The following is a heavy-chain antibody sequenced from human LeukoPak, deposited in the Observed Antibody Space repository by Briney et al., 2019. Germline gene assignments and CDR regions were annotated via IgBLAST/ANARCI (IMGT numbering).Heavy chain of an antibody. D-gene: IGHD6-19*01. V-gene: IGHV3-9*01. CDR1: GFTFDDYA. CDR2: ISWNSGSI. J-gene: IGHJ4*02. Sequence: GGSLRLSCAASGFTFDDYAMHWVRQAPGKGLEWVSGISWNSGSIGYADSVKGRFTISRDNSKNTLYLQMNSLRAEDTAVYYCARISSYSSGWYYFDYWGQGTLVTVSS. CDR3: ARISSYSSGWYYFDY.